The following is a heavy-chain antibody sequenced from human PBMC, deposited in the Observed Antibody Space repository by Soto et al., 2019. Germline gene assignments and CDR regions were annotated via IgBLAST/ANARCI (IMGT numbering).Heavy chain of an antibody. V-gene: IGHV4-30-4*01. J-gene: IGHJ4*02. CDR3: ARAYYDSSGYLTLDY. CDR1: GGSISSGGYY. CDR2: IYYSGST. Sequence: ASGTLSLTCTVSGGSISSGGYYWGWIRQPPGKGLEWIGYIYYSGSTYYNPSLKSRVTISVDTSKNRFSLKLSSVTAADTAVYYCARAYYDSSGYLTLDYWGQGTLVTVSS. D-gene: IGHD3-22*01.